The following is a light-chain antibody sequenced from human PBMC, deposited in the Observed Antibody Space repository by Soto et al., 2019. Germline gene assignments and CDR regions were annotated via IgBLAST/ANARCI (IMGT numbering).Light chain of an antibody. J-gene: IGLJ3*02. V-gene: IGLV2-8*01. CDR1: SSDVGAYKY. CDR3: ASYVGSGIWV. Sequence: QSVLTQPPSASGSPGQSVTISCTGTSSDVGAYKYVSWYQHYPGKAPKLMIYEVSKRPSGVPDRFSGSKSGNTASLTVSGLQAEDEADYYCASYVGSGIWVFGGGTKVTVL. CDR2: EVS.